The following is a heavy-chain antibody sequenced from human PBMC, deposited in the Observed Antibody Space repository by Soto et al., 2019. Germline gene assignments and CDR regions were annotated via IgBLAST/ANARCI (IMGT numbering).Heavy chain of an antibody. J-gene: IGHJ6*02. Sequence: GASVKVSCKASGYTLTSYYMHWVRQAPGQGLEWMGIINPSGGSTSYAQKFQGRVTMTRDTSTSTVYMELSSLRSEDTAVYYCASAMATYYYGMDVWGQGTTVTVSS. CDR3: ASAMATYYYGMDV. CDR1: GYTLTSYY. V-gene: IGHV1-46*01. CDR2: INPSGGST. D-gene: IGHD2-2*01.